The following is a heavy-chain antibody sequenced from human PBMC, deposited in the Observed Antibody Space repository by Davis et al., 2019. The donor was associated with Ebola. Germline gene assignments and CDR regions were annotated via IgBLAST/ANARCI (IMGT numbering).Heavy chain of an antibody. V-gene: IGHV3-74*01. CDR3: ARSGVVGATTHWYFDL. J-gene: IGHJ2*01. D-gene: IGHD1-26*01. CDR1: GFTFGNYW. Sequence: GESLKISCAASGFTFGNYWMHWVRQGPGKGLVWVSRINTDGRNTTYADSVKGRFTISRDNSKNTLYLQMNSLRAEDTAVYYCARSGVVGATTHWYFDLWGRGTLVTVSS. CDR2: INTDGRNT.